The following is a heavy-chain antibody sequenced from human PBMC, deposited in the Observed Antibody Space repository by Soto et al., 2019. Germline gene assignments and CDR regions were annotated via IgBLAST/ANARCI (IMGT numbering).Heavy chain of an antibody. J-gene: IGHJ1*01. V-gene: IGHV3-74*01. CDR2: ISTDASST. CDR1: GFTFSGNW. CDR3: ARLPNKSPQN. Sequence: EVQLVESGGGLVQPGGSLRLSCAASGFTFSGNWRHWVRQAPGKGLVWVSSISTDASSTSYADPVKGRFTISRDNAKNTLYLQMNSVRAEDTAVYYCARLPNKSPQNWGQGTLVIVSP.